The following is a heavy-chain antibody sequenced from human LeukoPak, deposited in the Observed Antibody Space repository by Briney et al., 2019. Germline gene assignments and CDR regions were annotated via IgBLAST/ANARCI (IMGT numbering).Heavy chain of an antibody. Sequence: PGGSLRPSCAASGFTFSAYWMAWVRQAPGKGLEWVANIKQDGSEIYYVGSVKGRFTISRDNAKNSLYLQMNSLRAEDTAVYYCAAQNHMDYWGQGILVTVSS. CDR2: IKQDGSEI. CDR3: AAQNHMDY. CDR1: GFTFSAYW. D-gene: IGHD2/OR15-2a*01. V-gene: IGHV3-7*01. J-gene: IGHJ4*02.